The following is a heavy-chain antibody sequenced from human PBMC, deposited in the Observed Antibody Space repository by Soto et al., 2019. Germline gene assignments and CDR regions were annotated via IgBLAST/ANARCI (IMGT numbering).Heavy chain of an antibody. Sequence: GGSLRLSCAASGFTFSSYDMHWVRQATGKGLEWVSAIGTAGDTYYPGSVKGRFTISRENAKNSLYLQMNSLRAEDTAVYYCARRPGDSGWYNKLDYYGMDVWGQGTTVTVSS. J-gene: IGHJ6*02. CDR3: ARRPGDSGWYNKLDYYGMDV. V-gene: IGHV3-13*01. CDR2: IGTAGDT. CDR1: GFTFSSYD. D-gene: IGHD6-19*01.